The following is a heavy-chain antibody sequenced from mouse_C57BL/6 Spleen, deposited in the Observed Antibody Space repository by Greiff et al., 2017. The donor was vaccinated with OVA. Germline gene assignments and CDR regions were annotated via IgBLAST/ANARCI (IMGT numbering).Heavy chain of an antibody. V-gene: IGHV6-3*01. CDR1: GFTFSNYW. Sequence: EVKLVESGGGLVQPGGSMKLSCVASGFTFSNYWMNWVSQSPEQGLEWVAQISLKSDNYATHYAESVKGRFTISRHASTSSVYLQMNTLRAEDTCIYYRTEGITTVARTNSMYDWGKGTTVTVSS. D-gene: IGHD1-1*01. CDR2: ISLKSDNYAT. CDR3: TEGITTVARTNSMYD. J-gene: IGHJ4*01.